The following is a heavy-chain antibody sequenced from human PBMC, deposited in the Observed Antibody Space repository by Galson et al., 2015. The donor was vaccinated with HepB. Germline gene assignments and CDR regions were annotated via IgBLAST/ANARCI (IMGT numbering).Heavy chain of an antibody. CDR3: ATGIAGGYDAFDI. CDR1: GYTFTSYG. V-gene: IGHV1-18*01. J-gene: IGHJ3*02. CDR2: ISAYNSNT. D-gene: IGHD6-13*01. Sequence: SCKASGYTFTSYGISWVRQAPGQGLEWMGWISAYNSNTNYAQKLQGRVTMTTDTSTSTAYMELRSLRSDDTAVYCCATGIAGGYDAFDIWGQGTMVTVSS.